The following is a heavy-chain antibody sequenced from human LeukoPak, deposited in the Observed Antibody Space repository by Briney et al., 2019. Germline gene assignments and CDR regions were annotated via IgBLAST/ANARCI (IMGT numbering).Heavy chain of an antibody. V-gene: IGHV3-23*01. D-gene: IGHD6-13*01. CDR2: ISGSGGST. J-gene: IGHJ5*02. CDR3: AKDRGIAAARNWFDP. Sequence: GGSLRLSCAASGFTFSKAWMSWVRQAPGKGLEWVSAISGSGGSTYYADSVKGRFTISRDNSKNTLYLQMNSLRAEDTAVYYCAKDRGIAAARNWFDPWGQGTLVTVSS. CDR1: GFTFSKAW.